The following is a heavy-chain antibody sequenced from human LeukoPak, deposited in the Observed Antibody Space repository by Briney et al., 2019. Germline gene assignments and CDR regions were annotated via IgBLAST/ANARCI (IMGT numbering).Heavy chain of an antibody. CDR1: GFTFSSYA. Sequence: GGSLRLSCAASGFTFSSYAMSWVRQAPGKGLEWVSAISGSGGSTYYADSVKGRFTISRDNSKNTLYLQMNSLRAEDTAVYYCAKGILLYYYDSSGYQYNDFDYWGQGTLVTVSS. CDR2: ISGSGGST. CDR3: AKGILLYYYDSSGYQYNDFDY. V-gene: IGHV3-23*01. J-gene: IGHJ4*02. D-gene: IGHD3-22*01.